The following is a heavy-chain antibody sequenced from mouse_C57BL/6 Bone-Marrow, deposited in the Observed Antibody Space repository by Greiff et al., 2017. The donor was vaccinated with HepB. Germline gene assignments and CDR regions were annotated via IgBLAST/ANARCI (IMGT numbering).Heavy chain of an antibody. D-gene: IGHD1-1*01. CDR2: ISSGGSYT. CDR3: ARRGVVAPYFDY. CDR1: GFTFSSYG. Sequence: DVHLVESGGDLVKPGGSLKLSCAASGFTFSSYGMSWVRQTPDKRLEWVATISSGGSYTYYPDSVKGRFTISRDNAKNTLYLQMSSLKSEDTAMYYCARRGVVAPYFDYWGQGTTLTVSS. J-gene: IGHJ2*01. V-gene: IGHV5-6*01.